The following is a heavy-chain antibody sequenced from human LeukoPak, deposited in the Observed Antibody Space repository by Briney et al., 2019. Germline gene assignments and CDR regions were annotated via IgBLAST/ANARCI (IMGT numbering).Heavy chain of an antibody. CDR3: ATGYYYDSSGYYISSYFDY. V-gene: IGHV1-24*01. CDR2: FDPDDGET. J-gene: IGHJ4*02. CDR1: GYTLTELP. D-gene: IGHD3-22*01. Sequence: ASVKVSCKVSGYTLTELPMHWVRQAPGKGLEWMGGFDPDDGETIYAQKFQGRVTMTEDTSTDTAYMELSSLRSEDTAVYYCATGYYYDSSGYYISSYFDYWGQGTLVTVSS.